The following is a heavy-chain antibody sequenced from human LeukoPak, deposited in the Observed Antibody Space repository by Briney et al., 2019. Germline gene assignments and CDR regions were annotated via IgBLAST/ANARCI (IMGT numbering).Heavy chain of an antibody. CDR1: GGSISSGDYY. D-gene: IGHD3-22*01. CDR2: IYYSGST. V-gene: IGHV4-30-4*08. J-gene: IGHJ6*03. Sequence: SETLSLTCTVSGGSISSGDYYWGWLRQPPGKGLEWIGYIYYSGSTYYNPSLKSRVTITVDTSKNQFSLKLSSVTAADTAVYYCAREAIGPNSSGYYYYMDVWGKGTTVTVSS. CDR3: AREAIGPNSSGYYYYMDV.